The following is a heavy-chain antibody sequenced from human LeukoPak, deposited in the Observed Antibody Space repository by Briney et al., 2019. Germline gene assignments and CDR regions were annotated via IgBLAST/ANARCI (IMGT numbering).Heavy chain of an antibody. V-gene: IGHV5-51*01. J-gene: IGHJ4*02. CDR2: IYPGDSDT. CDR1: GYSFTSYW. D-gene: IGHD4-17*01. Sequence: GESLKISCKGSGYSFTSYWIGWVRQMPGKGLGWMGVIYPGDSDTRYSPSSQGQVTISADKSISTAYLQWSSLQASDTALYYCARAGYGDYYFDYWGQRTLVTLSS. CDR3: ARAGYGDYYFDY.